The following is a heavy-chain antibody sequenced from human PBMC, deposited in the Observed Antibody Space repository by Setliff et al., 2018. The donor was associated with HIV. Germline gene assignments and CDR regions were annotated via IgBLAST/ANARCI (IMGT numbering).Heavy chain of an antibody. CDR3: TTDEWN. D-gene: IGHD3-3*01. Sequence: PGGSLRLSCSASGFTFNSYWMSWVRQAPGKGRECVGRIKSKKDGGTTHYTAPVKGRFTISGDDSKNMVYLEMNSLQTDDTAVYYCTTDEWNWGRGTLVTSPQ. J-gene: IGHJ4*02. CDR2: IKSKKDGGTT. V-gene: IGHV3-15*01. CDR1: GFTFNSYW.